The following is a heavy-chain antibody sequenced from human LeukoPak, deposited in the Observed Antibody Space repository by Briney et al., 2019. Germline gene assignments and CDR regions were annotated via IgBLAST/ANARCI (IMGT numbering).Heavy chain of an antibody. J-gene: IGHJ4*02. CDR2: IYRGGHT. CDR3: AKGAARTHFDY. CDR1: GFTVSSKY. Sequence: GGSLRLSCAASGFTVSSKYMTWVRQAPGKGLEWVSVIYRGGHTYYADSVKGRFTISRDNSKNTLYLQMNSLRAEDTAVYYCAKGAARTHFDYWGQGTLVTVSS. V-gene: IGHV3-53*01. D-gene: IGHD6-6*01.